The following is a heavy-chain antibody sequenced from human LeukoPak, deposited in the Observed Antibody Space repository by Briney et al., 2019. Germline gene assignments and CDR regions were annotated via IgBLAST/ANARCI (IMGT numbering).Heavy chain of an antibody. CDR2: IIPIFGTA. V-gene: IGHV1-69*13. CDR3: ASALGTTVEAMGGY. CDR1: GGTFSSYA. D-gene: IGHD4-23*01. J-gene: IGHJ4*02. Sequence: ASVKVSCKASGGTFSSYAISWVRQAPGQGLEWMGGIIPIFGTANYAQKFQGRVTITADESTSTAYMELSSLRSEDTAVYYCASALGTTVEAMGGYWGQGTLVTVSS.